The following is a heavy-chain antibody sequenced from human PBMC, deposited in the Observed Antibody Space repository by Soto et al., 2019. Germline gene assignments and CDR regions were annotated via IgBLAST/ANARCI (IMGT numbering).Heavy chain of an antibody. V-gene: IGHV3-23*01. CDR2: ISSSGGST. D-gene: IGHD3-22*01. CDR3: AKGGYYYDSSDSDAFDI. CDR1: GFFFSSYA. Sequence: GGSLRLSCAGSGFFFSSYAMSWVRQAPGQGLEWVSAISSSGGSTYYADTVKGRFTISRDNSKNTLYLQLNSLRAEDTAVFYCAKGGYYYDSSDSDAFDIWGQGTMVTVSS. J-gene: IGHJ3*02.